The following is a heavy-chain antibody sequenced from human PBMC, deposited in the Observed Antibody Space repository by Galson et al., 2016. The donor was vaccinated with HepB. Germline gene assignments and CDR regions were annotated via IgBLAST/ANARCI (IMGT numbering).Heavy chain of an antibody. CDR2: IKRDGTEK. J-gene: IGHJ4*02. V-gene: IGHV3-7*04. CDR3: ARGSYYGSGSYGIYFDY. CDR1: GFTFNNYW. Sequence: SLRLSCAASGFTFNNYWMSWLRQAPGKGLEWVANIKRDGTEKYYLDSVEGRFTVSRDNAKNSLSLQRDSLRAEDTAGYYWARGSYYGSGSYGIYFDYWGQGTLVTVSS. D-gene: IGHD3-10*01.